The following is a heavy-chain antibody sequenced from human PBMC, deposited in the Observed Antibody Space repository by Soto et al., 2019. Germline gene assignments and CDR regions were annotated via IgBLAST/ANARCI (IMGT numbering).Heavy chain of an antibody. Sequence: PGGSLRLSCAASGFTFSNYGMDWVRQAPGKGLEWVAVISRDGNYKYYADSVKGRFTISRDKSKNTLFVQMNSLRGEDTAVYYCAREGSSTGISDMDVWGQGTTVTVSS. CDR3: AREGSSTGISDMDV. CDR1: GFTFSNYG. J-gene: IGHJ6*02. V-gene: IGHV3-30*03. D-gene: IGHD3-10*01. CDR2: ISRDGNYK.